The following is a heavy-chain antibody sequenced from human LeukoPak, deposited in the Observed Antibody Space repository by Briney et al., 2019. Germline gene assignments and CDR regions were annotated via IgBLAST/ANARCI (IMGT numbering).Heavy chain of an antibody. J-gene: IGHJ4*02. CDR1: GGSISSGSYY. Sequence: PSETLSLTCTVSGGSISSGSYYWSWIRQPAGKGLEWIGRIYTSGSTNYNPSLKSRVTISVDTSKNQFSLKLSSVTAADTAVYYCAATYTVTNFRVGRTLFVYWGRGTLVTVSS. D-gene: IGHD4-17*01. CDR3: AATYTVTNFRVGRTLFVY. CDR2: IYTSGST. V-gene: IGHV4-61*02.